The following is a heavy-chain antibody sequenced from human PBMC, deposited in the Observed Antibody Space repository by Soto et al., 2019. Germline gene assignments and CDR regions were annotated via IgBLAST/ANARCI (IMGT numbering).Heavy chain of an antibody. CDR3: AKDRGYPRDDFHY. J-gene: IGHJ4*02. Sequence: EVQLLESGGGLVQPGGSLRLSCAASGFTLNNYGMSWVGQAPGKGLEWVSAISPNGLGIYCADSVKGRFISSKDNSKNTVFLHMDSLTADDTAVYYCAKDRGYPRDDFHYWGQGTLVTVSS. CDR2: ISPNGLGI. D-gene: IGHD6-13*01. V-gene: IGHV3-23*01. CDR1: GFTLNNYG.